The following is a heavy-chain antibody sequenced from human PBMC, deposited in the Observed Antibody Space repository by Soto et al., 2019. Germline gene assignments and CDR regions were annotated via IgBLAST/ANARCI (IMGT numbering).Heavy chain of an antibody. CDR1: GFTFSSYA. CDR3: ARGVVYCSDNSSSLGYYYMDV. Sequence: EVQLLESGGGLVQPGGSLRLSCAASGFTFSSYAMSWVRQAPGKGLEWVSAISGSGGSTYYADSVKGRFTISRDSSKKTLYLQMNSLRAEDTAVYYCARGVVYCSDNSSSLGYYYMDVWGKGTTVTVSS. V-gene: IGHV3-23*01. CDR2: ISGSGGST. J-gene: IGHJ6*03. D-gene: IGHD2-15*01.